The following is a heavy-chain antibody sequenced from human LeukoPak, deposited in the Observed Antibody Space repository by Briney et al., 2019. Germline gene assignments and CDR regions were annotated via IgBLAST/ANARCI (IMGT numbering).Heavy chain of an antibody. V-gene: IGHV3-23*01. CDR2: ISGSGGST. CDR1: GFTFNSYA. D-gene: IGHD4-17*01. CDR3: AKVKRPFNGIGP. Sequence: GGSLRLSCAASGFTFNSYAMSWVRQAPGKGLEWVSAISGSGGSTYYADSVKGRFTISRDNSKNTLYLQMISLRAEDTAVYYCAKVKRPFNGIGPWGQGTLVTVSS. J-gene: IGHJ5*02.